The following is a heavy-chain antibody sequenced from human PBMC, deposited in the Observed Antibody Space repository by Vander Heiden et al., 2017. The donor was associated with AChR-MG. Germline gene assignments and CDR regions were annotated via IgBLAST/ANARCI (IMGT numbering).Heavy chain of an antibody. Sequence: QITLTESGPTLVKPTQTLTLTCTFSGFSPNTNAVSVGWIRQPPGNALEWLALIYWDDDKPYRPCPKNRTTHPQDTSQNPVVPTMTNMDPVDTGKYYGADSPRVVVFFDYWGQGTLVSVSS. D-gene: IGHD3-22*01. V-gene: IGHV2-5*02. CDR1: GFSPNTNAVS. CDR3: ADSPRVVVFFDY. J-gene: IGHJ4*02. CDR2: IYWDDDK.